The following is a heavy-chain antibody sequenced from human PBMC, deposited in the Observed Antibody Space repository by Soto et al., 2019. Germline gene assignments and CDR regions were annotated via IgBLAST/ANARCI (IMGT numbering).Heavy chain of an antibody. J-gene: IGHJ3*01. CDR2: ISASDSST. CDR1: GFTFSSHA. CDR3: ARSPYSGSWFDGFDL. Sequence: EVQLSESGGGLVQPGGSLRLSCVASGFTFSSHAMSWVRQAPGTGLEWVSAISASDSSTEYTDSVKGRFSVSRDNSRNTLDLQMHSLRADDTAIYYCARSPYSGSWFDGFDLWGQGTMVTVSS. V-gene: IGHV3-23*01. D-gene: IGHD6-13*01.